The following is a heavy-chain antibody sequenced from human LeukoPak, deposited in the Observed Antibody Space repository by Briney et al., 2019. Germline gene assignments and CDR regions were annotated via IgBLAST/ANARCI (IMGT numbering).Heavy chain of an antibody. CDR1: GFTFSSYE. V-gene: IGHV3-48*03. Sequence: PGGSLRLSCAASGFTFSSYEMNWVRQAPGKGLEWVSYISSSGSTIYYADSVKGRFTISRDNAKNSLYLQMSSLRAEDTAVYYCGRDTYYGSGKFDYWGQGTLVTVSS. J-gene: IGHJ4*02. CDR2: ISSSGSTI. CDR3: GRDTYYGSGKFDY. D-gene: IGHD3-10*01.